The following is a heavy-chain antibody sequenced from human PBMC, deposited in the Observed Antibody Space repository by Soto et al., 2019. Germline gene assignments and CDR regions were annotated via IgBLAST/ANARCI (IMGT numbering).Heavy chain of an antibody. V-gene: IGHV4-59*01. Sequence: SETLSLTCTVSGGSISSYYWSWIRQPPGKGLEWIGYIYYSGSTNYNPSLKSRVTISVDTSKNQFSLKLSSVTAADTAVYYCARNTQGSPRGPNWVEPWGQGTLVTVSS. CDR3: ARNTQGSPRGPNWVEP. J-gene: IGHJ5*02. D-gene: IGHD2-2*02. CDR2: IYYSGST. CDR1: GGSISSYY.